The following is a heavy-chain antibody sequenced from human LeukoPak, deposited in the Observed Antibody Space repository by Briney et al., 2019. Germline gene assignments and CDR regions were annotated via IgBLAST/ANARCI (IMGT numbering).Heavy chain of an antibody. J-gene: IGHJ6*02. D-gene: IGHD2-2*01. CDR2: IYPGDSDT. CDR3: ARQSCSSTSCYSSGMDV. Sequence: GESLKISCKDSGYSFTSYWIGWVRQMPGKGLEWMGIIYPGDSDTRYSPSFQGQVTISADKSISTAYLQWSSLKASDTAMYYCARQSCSSTSCYSSGMDVWGQGTTVTVSS. V-gene: IGHV5-51*01. CDR1: GYSFTSYW.